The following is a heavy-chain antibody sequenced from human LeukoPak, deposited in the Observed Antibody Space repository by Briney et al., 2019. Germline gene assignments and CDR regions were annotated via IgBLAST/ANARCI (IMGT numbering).Heavy chain of an antibody. Sequence: ASVKVSCKASGYTFTGYYMHRVRQAPGHGLEWMGRINPNSGGTNYAQKFQGRVTMTRDTSISTAYMELSRLRSDDTAVYYCAKGDSSSFDYWGQGTLVTVSS. V-gene: IGHV1-2*06. J-gene: IGHJ4*02. CDR2: INPNSGGT. CDR3: AKGDSSSFDY. CDR1: GYTFTGYY. D-gene: IGHD6-13*01.